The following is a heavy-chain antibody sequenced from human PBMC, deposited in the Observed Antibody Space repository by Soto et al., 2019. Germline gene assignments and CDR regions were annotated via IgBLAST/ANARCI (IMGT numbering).Heavy chain of an antibody. Sequence: DVQLVESGGDLVKPGGSLRLSCAASGFIFSNVWMNWVRQAPGKGLEWVGRIKSRSDGGATDLAAFVNGRFTISRDDSTDTLYLQMRSLQTAATALYYCTTIAYGVLSGSGDAFDAWGQGTLVTVSS. V-gene: IGHV3-15*01. J-gene: IGHJ3*01. CDR3: TTIAYGVLSGSGDAFDA. CDR1: GFIFSNVW. D-gene: IGHD3-3*01. CDR2: IKSRSDGGAT.